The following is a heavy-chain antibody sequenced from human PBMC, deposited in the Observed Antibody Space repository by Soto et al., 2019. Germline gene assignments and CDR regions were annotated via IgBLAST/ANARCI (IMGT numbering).Heavy chain of an antibody. Sequence: SGPTLVNPTQTLTLTCTFSGFSLTSNDVGVGWIRQPPGKALEWLALIYWDDDKRYSPSLKSRLTITKDTSKNQVVLRMTNMDPVDTATYYCAHSRYSRSSFDYWGQGTLVTASS. CDR1: GFSLTSNDVG. CDR3: AHSRYSRSSFDY. D-gene: IGHD6-6*01. V-gene: IGHV2-5*02. CDR2: IYWDDDK. J-gene: IGHJ4*02.